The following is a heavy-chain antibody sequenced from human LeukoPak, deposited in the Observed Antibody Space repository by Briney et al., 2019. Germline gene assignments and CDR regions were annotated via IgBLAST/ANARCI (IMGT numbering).Heavy chain of an antibody. V-gene: IGHV4-59*12. Sequence: KSSETLSLTCTVSGGSISSYYWSWIRQPPGKGLEWIGYIYYSGSTNYNPSLKSRVTISVDTSKNQFSLKLSSVTAADTAVYYCARVKWAAPYNWFDPWGQGTLVTVSS. CDR1: GGSISSYY. CDR3: ARVKWAAPYNWFDP. J-gene: IGHJ5*02. D-gene: IGHD1-26*01. CDR2: IYYSGST.